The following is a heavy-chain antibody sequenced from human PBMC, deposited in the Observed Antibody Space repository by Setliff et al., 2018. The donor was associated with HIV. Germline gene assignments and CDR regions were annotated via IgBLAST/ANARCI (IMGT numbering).Heavy chain of an antibody. CDR1: GYTFTSYA. V-gene: IGHV1-3*01. D-gene: IGHD2-21*02. J-gene: IGHJ3*02. CDR3: ARDRAAYCGGDCYPDAFDI. CDR2: INAGNGNT. Sequence: GASVKVSCKASGYTFTSYAMHWVRQAPGQRLEWMGWINAGNGNTKYSQKFQGRVTITRDTSASTAYMELSSLRSEDTAVYYCARDRAAYCGGDCYPDAFDIWGQGTMVT.